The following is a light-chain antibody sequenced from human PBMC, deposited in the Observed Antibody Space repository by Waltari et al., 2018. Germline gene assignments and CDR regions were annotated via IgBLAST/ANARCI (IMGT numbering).Light chain of an antibody. V-gene: IGKV3-20*01. CDR3: QKYGTLPAT. CDR1: QSISKY. Sequence: EIMLTQSPGTLSLSPGESATLSCRASQSISKYLAWYQQKPCQPPRLLSYDASSRATGIPDRFSGSGSGTDFSLTISRLEPEDFAVYYCQKYGTLPATFGQGTKVEIK. CDR2: DAS. J-gene: IGKJ1*01.